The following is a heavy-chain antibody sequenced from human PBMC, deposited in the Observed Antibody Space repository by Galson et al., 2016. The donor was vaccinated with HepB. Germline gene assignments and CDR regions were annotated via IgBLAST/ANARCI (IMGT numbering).Heavy chain of an antibody. CDR1: GFTFSDST. V-gene: IGHV3-73*01. CDR3: ARGGGPAAAV. D-gene: IGHD6-13*01. Sequence: SLRLSCAASGFTFSDSTVHWVRQASGKGLEWVGRIRNKANSYAAAYAASVKGRFTISRDNSKNTLYLQMNSLRDEDTAVYYCARGGGPAAAVWGQGTLVTVSS. J-gene: IGHJ4*02. CDR2: IRNKANSYAA.